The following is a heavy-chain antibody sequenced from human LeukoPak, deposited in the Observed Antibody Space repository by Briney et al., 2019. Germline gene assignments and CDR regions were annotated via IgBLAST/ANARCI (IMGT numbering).Heavy chain of an antibody. CDR2: IYYSGST. V-gene: IGHV4-30-4*01. Sequence: PSQTLSLTCTVSGGSISSGDYYWSWIRQPPGKGLEWIGYIYYSGSTNYNPSLKSRVTISVDTSKNQFSLKLSSVTAADTAVYYCARTHGGSSWYHHFDYWGQGTLVTVSS. J-gene: IGHJ4*02. CDR1: GGSISSGDYY. CDR3: ARTHGGSSWYHHFDY. D-gene: IGHD6-13*01.